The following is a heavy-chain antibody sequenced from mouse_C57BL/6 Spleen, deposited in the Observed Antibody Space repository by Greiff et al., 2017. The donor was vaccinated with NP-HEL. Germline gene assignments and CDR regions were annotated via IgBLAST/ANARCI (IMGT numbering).Heavy chain of an antibody. V-gene: IGHV1-4*01. CDR2: INPSSGYT. J-gene: IGHJ4*01. Sequence: QVQLQQSGAELARPGASVKMSCKASGYTFTSYTMHWVKQRPGQGLEWIGYINPSSGYTKYNQKFKDKATLTADKSSSTAYMQLSSLTSEDSAVYYCASSPFRRDWAMDDWGQGTSVTVSS. CDR3: ASSPFRRDWAMDD. CDR1: GYTFTSYT.